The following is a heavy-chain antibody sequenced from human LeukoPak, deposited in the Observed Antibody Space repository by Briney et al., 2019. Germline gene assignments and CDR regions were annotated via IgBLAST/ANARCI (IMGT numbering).Heavy chain of an antibody. J-gene: IGHJ4*02. V-gene: IGHV3-23*01. Sequence: PGGSLRLSCAASGFTFSSYAMNGVGQAQGKGREGVSAISGSGGSTYYADSVKGRFTISRDNSKNTLYLQMNSLRAEDTAVYYCAKDINGDYYFDYWGQGTLVTVSS. CDR1: GFTFSSYA. CDR2: ISGSGGST. D-gene: IGHD4-17*01. CDR3: AKDINGDYYFDY.